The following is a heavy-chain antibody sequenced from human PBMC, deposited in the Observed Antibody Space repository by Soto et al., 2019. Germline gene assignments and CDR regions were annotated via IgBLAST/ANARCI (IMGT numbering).Heavy chain of an antibody. V-gene: IGHV3-30*18. CDR2: MSYDGSNE. CDR3: AKEGSHNFDY. Sequence: QVPLVESGGGVVQPGRSLRLSCAASGFTFSHYAMHWVRQAPGKGLEWVALMSYDGSNEYYADSVKGRFTISRDNSKNTLYLQMNSLRAEDTAVYYCAKEGSHNFDYWGQGTLVTVSS. J-gene: IGHJ4*02. D-gene: IGHD1-26*01. CDR1: GFTFSHYA.